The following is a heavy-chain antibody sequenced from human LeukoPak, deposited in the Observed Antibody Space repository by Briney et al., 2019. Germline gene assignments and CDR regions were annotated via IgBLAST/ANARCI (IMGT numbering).Heavy chain of an antibody. CDR3: ARVGGVKVGDAFDI. CDR2: IYYSGST. CDR1: GGSISSSSYY. Sequence: LETLSLTCTVSGGSISSSSYYWGWIRQPPGKGLEWIGSIYYSGSTYYNPSLKSRVTISGDTSKNQFSLKLSSVTAADTAVYYCARVGGVKVGDAFDIWGQGTMVTVSS. J-gene: IGHJ3*02. V-gene: IGHV4-39*07. D-gene: IGHD3-16*01.